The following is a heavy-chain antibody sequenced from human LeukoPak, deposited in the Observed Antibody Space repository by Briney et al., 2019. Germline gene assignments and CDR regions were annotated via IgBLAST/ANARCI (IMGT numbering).Heavy chain of an antibody. CDR2: INSDGSST. CDR3: AKGWYTKMFDY. Sequence: GGSLRLSCAASGFTFSSYRMHWVRQAPGKGLVWVSRINSDGSSTRYADSVKGRFSISRDNAKNTLYLQMDSLRVEDTAIYYCAKGWYTKMFDYWGQGTLVTVSS. V-gene: IGHV3-74*01. D-gene: IGHD2-15*01. CDR1: GFTFSSYR. J-gene: IGHJ4*02.